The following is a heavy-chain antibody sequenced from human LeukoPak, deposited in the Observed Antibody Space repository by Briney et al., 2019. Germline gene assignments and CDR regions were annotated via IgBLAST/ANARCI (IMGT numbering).Heavy chain of an antibody. Sequence: SETLSLTCAVYGGSFSGYYWSWIRQPPGKGLEWIGYIYYSGSTNYNPSLRSRVTISVDTSKNQFSLKLSSVTAADTAVYYCARPGRAGIAAVPFDYWGQGTLVTVSS. CDR1: GGSFSGYY. CDR2: IYYSGST. J-gene: IGHJ4*02. CDR3: ARPGRAGIAAVPFDY. D-gene: IGHD6-13*01. V-gene: IGHV4-59*08.